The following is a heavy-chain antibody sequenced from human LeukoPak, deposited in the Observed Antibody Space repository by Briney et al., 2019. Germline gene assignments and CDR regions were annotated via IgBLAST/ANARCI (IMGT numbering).Heavy chain of an antibody. CDR1: GGSFSGYY. D-gene: IGHD6-13*01. J-gene: IGHJ4*02. Sequence: SETLSLTCAVYGGSFSGYYWSWIRQPPGKGLEWIGEINHSGSTNYNPSLKSRVTISVDTSKNQFSLKLSSVTAADTAVYYCARRPHSSSWYARQALDYWGQGTLVTVSS. V-gene: IGHV4-34*01. CDR2: INHSGST. CDR3: ARRPHSSSWYARQALDY.